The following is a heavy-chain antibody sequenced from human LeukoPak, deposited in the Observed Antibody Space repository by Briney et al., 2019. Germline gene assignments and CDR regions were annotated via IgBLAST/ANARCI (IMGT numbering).Heavy chain of an antibody. Sequence: SETLPHTCTVSGDFITASYWSWIRQPPGKGLEWIGYVYYSGSTEYNPSLRSRVTISLEMSKHQFSLNVTSVTAADTAVYYCATNTGTVFDYWGQGALVTVSS. CDR1: GDFITASY. V-gene: IGHV4-59*01. J-gene: IGHJ4*02. CDR2: VYYSGST. D-gene: IGHD7-27*01. CDR3: ATNTGTVFDY.